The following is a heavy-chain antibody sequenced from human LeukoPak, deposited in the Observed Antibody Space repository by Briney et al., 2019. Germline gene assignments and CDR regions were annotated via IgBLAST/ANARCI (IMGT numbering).Heavy chain of an antibody. D-gene: IGHD3-9*01. CDR2: IYPGDSDT. Sequence: GESLKISCKGSGYSFSSYWIGWVRQMPGKGLAWMGIIYPGDSDTRYSPSFQGQVTISADKSISTAYLQWSSLKASDTAMYYCARRNDNYYYGMDVWGQGTTVTVSS. V-gene: IGHV5-51*01. J-gene: IGHJ6*02. CDR3: ARRNDNYYYGMDV. CDR1: GYSFSSYW.